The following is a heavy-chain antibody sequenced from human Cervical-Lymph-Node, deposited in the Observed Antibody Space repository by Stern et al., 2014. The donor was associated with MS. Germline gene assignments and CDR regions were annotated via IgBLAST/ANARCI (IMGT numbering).Heavy chain of an antibody. J-gene: IGHJ6*02. CDR2: VSYDGSDE. CDR1: GFTFSYST. D-gene: IGHD4-11*01. V-gene: IGHV3-30*04. CDR3: ARDRTVTTYYYYYGMDV. Sequence: VQLVQSGGGVVQPGRSLRLSCAASGFTFSYSTMHWVRQAPGKGLEWVATVSYDGSDEYYPDSVKGRFTISRDNSKNTLYLQVNSLRAEDTGVYFCARDRTVTTYYYYYGMDVWGQGTKVTVSS.